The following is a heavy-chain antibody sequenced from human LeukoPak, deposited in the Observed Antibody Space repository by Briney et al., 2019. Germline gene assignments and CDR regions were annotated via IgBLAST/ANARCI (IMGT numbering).Heavy chain of an antibody. Sequence: SETLSLTCTVSGGSISSGSYYWSWIRQPAGKGLEWIGRIYTSGSTNYNPSLKSRVTISVDTSKNQFSLKLSSVTAADTAVYYCATDPVRGWFDPWGQGTLVTVSS. CDR3: ATDPVRGWFDP. D-gene: IGHD3-10*01. J-gene: IGHJ5*02. CDR2: IYTSGST. CDR1: GGSISSGSYY. V-gene: IGHV4-61*02.